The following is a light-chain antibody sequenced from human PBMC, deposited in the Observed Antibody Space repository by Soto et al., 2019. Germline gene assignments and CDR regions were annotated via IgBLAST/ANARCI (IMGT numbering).Light chain of an antibody. CDR3: QQYRSSPFT. CDR1: QTVDGNS. CDR2: DAF. V-gene: IGKV3-20*01. J-gene: IGKJ3*01. Sequence: ENVLTQSPGRLSLSPGERATLSCRASQTVDGNSLAWYQQKPGQAPRLLMFDAFNRATGIPDRFSGSGSGTDLTLTISRLEPDDFALYYCQQYRSSPFTFGPGTTVDV.